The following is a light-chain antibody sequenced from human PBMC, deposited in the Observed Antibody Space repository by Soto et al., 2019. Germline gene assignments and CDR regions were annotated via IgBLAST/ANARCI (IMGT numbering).Light chain of an antibody. CDR3: QQLNTYPIT. CDR1: QGISSY. Sequence: IQLTQSPSSLSASVGDRVTITCRASQGISSYLAWYQQKPGKAPKLLIYGASTLEGGVPFRFSGSGSGTDVTLIISSVQPEDFATYYRQQLNTYPITFGQGTRLEIK. CDR2: GAS. J-gene: IGKJ5*01. V-gene: IGKV1-9*01.